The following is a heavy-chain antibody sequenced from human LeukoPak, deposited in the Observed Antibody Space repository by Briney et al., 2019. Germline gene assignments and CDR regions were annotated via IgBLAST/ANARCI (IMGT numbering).Heavy chain of an antibody. D-gene: IGHD5-18*01. V-gene: IGHV3-23*01. CDR1: GFTFSSHA. CDR2: LSGGGGST. Sequence: PGGSLRLSCAASGFTFSSHAMNWVRQAPGKGLEWVSTLSGGGGSTYYADSVKGRFTISRDNSKNTLYLQTNSLRAEDAAIYYCAKGRTGFSYGYGIDYWGQGTLVTVSS. J-gene: IGHJ4*02. CDR3: AKGRTGFSYGYGIDY.